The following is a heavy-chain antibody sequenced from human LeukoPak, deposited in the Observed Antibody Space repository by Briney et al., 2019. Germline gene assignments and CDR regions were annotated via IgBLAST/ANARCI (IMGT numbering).Heavy chain of an antibody. CDR2: IKQDGSEK. D-gene: IGHD2-15*01. J-gene: IGHJ6*02. CDR1: GFTFSSYW. CDR3: ARAIDCSGGSCYGAGYYYGMDV. Sequence: GGSLRLSCAASGFTFSSYWMSWVRQAPGKGLEWVANIKQDGSEKYYVDSVKGRFTISRDNAKNSLYLQMNSLRAEDTAVYYCARAIDCSGGSCYGAGYYYGMDVWGQGTTVTVSS. V-gene: IGHV3-7*05.